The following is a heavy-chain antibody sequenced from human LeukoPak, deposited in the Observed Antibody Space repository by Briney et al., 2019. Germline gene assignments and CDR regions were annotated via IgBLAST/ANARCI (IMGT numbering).Heavy chain of an antibody. Sequence: PGGSLRLPCAASGFTFSDYYMSWIRQAPGKGLEWVSYISSSGSTIYYADSVKGRFTISRDNAKNSLYLQMNSLRAEDTAVYYCAKDRHYGTSWYGAGDFWGQGTLVTVSS. D-gene: IGHD2-2*01. V-gene: IGHV3-11*01. J-gene: IGHJ4*02. CDR3: AKDRHYGTSWYGAGDF. CDR1: GFTFSDYY. CDR2: ISSSGSTI.